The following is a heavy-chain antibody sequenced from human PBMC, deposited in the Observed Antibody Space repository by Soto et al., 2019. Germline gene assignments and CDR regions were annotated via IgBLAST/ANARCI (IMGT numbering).Heavy chain of an antibody. J-gene: IGHJ6*02. CDR2: IYHSGST. V-gene: IGHV4-4*02. D-gene: IGHD3-22*01. CDR3: ARAAYYYDSRMTYYYYGMDV. CDR1: GGSISSSNW. Sequence: PSETLSLTCAVSGGSISSSNWWSWVRQPPGKGLEWIGEIYHSGSTNYNPSLKSRVTISVDKSKNQFSLKLSSVTAADTAVYYCARAAYYYDSRMTYYYYGMDVWGQGTTVTVSS.